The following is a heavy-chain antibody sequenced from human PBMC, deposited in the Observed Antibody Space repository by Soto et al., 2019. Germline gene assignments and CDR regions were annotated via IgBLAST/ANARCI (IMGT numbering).Heavy chain of an antibody. Sequence: QVQLVQSGAEVKKPGSSVKVSCKASGGTFSSYTISWVRQAPGQGLEWMGRIIPILGIANYAQKFQGRVTSTADKCTITAYMELSSLRSEDTAVYYCARDANYDSSGYYPPHFDYWGQGTLVTVSS. V-gene: IGHV1-69*08. CDR3: ARDANYDSSGYYPPHFDY. CDR2: IIPILGIA. J-gene: IGHJ4*02. CDR1: GGTFSSYT. D-gene: IGHD3-22*01.